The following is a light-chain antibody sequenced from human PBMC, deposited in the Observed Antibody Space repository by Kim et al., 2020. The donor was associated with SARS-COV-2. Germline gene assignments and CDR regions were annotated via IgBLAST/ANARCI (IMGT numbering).Light chain of an antibody. CDR3: QQYNTFPWT. CDR1: ESMSDG. CDR2: KAS. V-gene: IGKV1-5*03. J-gene: IGKJ2*02. Sequence: SASIGDKVTITCRASESMSDGLAWYQQKPGKAPNLLIYKASTLESGVPSRFSGSASGTEFTLTISSLQPDDFATYYCQQYNTFPWTFGQGTKLEI.